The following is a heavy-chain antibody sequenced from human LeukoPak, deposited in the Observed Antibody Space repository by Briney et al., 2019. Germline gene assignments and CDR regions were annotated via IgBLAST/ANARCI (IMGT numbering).Heavy chain of an antibody. J-gene: IGHJ6*02. D-gene: IGHD6-13*01. CDR2: IRYDGSNK. CDR3: AKESQYSSSWSTYYYYYYGMDV. CDR1: GFTFSSDG. Sequence: GGSLRLSCAASGFTFSSDGMHWVRQAPGKGLEWVAFIRYDGSNKYYADSVKGRFTISRDNSKNTLYLQMNSLRAEDTAVYYCAKESQYSSSWSTYYYYYYGMDVWGQGTTVTVSS. V-gene: IGHV3-30*02.